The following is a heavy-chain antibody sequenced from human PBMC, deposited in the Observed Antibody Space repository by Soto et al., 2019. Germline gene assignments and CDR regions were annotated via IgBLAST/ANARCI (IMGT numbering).Heavy chain of an antibody. CDR2: INWNGGST. CDR3: ARRSYSSRFYPSGMDV. CDR1: GFTFSSYS. J-gene: IGHJ6*02. Sequence: LRLSCAASGFTFSSYSMNWVRQAPGKGLEWVSGINWNGGSTGYADSVKGRFTISRDNAKNSLYLQMNSLRAEDTALYYCARRSYSSRFYPSGMDVWGQGTMVTVSS. V-gene: IGHV3-20*04. D-gene: IGHD6-13*01.